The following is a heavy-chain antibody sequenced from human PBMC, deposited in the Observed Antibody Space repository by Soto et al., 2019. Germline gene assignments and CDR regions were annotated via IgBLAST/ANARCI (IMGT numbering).Heavy chain of an antibody. CDR1: GGSISSSNW. Sequence: QVQLQESGPGLVKPSGTLSLTCAVSGGSISSSNWWSWVRQPPGKGLEWIGEIYHSGSTNYNPSLKSRVSISVDKSKNQSSLKLSSVTAADTAVYYCATLPRLWFGEIGGMDVWGQGTTVTVSS. CDR3: ATLPRLWFGEIGGMDV. V-gene: IGHV4-4*02. J-gene: IGHJ6*02. D-gene: IGHD3-10*01. CDR2: IYHSGST.